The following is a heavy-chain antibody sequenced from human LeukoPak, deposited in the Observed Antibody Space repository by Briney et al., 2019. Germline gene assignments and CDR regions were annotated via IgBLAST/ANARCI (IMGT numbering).Heavy chain of an antibody. D-gene: IGHD3-16*02. V-gene: IGHV3-66*01. CDR2: IYSGGST. Sequence: PGGSLRLSCAASGFTVSSNYMSWVRQAPGKGLEWVSVIYSGGSTYYADSVKGRFTISRDNSKNTLYLQMNSLRAEDTAVYYCAKDWYDYIWGSYRVPFDYWGQGTLVTVSS. CDR1: GFTVSSNY. J-gene: IGHJ4*02. CDR3: AKDWYDYIWGSYRVPFDY.